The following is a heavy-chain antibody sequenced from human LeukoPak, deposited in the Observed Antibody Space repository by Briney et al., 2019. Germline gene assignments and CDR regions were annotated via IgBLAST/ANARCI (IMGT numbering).Heavy chain of an antibody. J-gene: IGHJ3*02. D-gene: IGHD1-26*01. Sequence: ASVKVSCKASGYAFPHYGVQWVRQAPGQALGWMGWINAGNGDDTKYSQKFQARLTMTTDTSATTVYMELNSLRSEDTAVYYCARDQGWELLYPAAFDIWGQGTMVTVSS. CDR3: ARDQGWELLYPAAFDI. CDR2: INAGNGDDT. CDR1: GYAFPHYG. V-gene: IGHV1-3*01.